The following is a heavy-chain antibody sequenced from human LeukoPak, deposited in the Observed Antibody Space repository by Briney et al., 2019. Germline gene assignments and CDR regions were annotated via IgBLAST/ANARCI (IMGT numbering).Heavy chain of an antibody. V-gene: IGHV3-23*01. Sequence: PGGSLRLSCAASGFTFSIYSMNWVRQAPGKGLEWVSAISGSGGSTYYADSVKGRFTISRDNSKNTLYLQMNSLRAEDTAVYYCAKDADYGDYGLNAFDIWGQGTMVTVSS. J-gene: IGHJ3*02. D-gene: IGHD4-17*01. CDR3: AKDADYGDYGLNAFDI. CDR1: GFTFSIYS. CDR2: ISGSGGST.